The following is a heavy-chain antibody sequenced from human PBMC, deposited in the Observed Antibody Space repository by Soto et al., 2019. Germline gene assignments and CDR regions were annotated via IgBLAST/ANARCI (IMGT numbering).Heavy chain of an antibody. J-gene: IGHJ4*02. V-gene: IGHV3-64*01. CDR1: GFTVSSNY. CDR2: ISSNGGST. D-gene: IGHD6-19*01. Sequence: EVQLVESGGGLVQPGGSLRLSCAASGFTVSSNYMTWVRQAPGKGLEYVSAISSNGGSTYYANSVKGRFTTSIDNSKNTLYLQMGSLRAEDIALYSCSRRFGWLDYWGQATLVTVSS. CDR3: SRRFGWLDY.